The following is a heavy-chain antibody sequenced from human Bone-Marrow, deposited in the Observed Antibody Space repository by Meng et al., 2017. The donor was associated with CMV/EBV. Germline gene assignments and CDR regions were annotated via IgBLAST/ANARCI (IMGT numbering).Heavy chain of an antibody. CDR3: AKDLAVAGIYYYYYGMDV. D-gene: IGHD6-19*01. CDR2: ISYDGNNK. V-gene: IGHV3-30-3*01. J-gene: IGHJ6*02. CDR1: GSTFSGSA. Sequence: GESLKISCAASGSTFSGSAMHWVRQAPGKGLEWVAVISYDGNNKYYTDSVKGRFTISRDNSKNTLYLQMNSLRAEDTAVYYCAKDLAVAGIYYYYYGMDVWGQGTTVTVSS.